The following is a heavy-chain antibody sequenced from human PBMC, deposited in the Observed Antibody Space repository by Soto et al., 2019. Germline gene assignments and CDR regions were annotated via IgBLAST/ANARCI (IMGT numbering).Heavy chain of an antibody. V-gene: IGHV3-48*03. CDR2: ISSSGSTI. CDR3: ARDGSSWYRY. CDR1: GFTFSSYE. D-gene: IGHD6-13*01. Sequence: PGGSLRLSCAASGFTFSSYEMNWVRQAPGKGLEWVSYISSSGSTIYYADSVKGRFTISRDNAKNSLYLQMNSLRAEDTAVYYCARDGSSWYRYWGQGTLVTVSS. J-gene: IGHJ4*02.